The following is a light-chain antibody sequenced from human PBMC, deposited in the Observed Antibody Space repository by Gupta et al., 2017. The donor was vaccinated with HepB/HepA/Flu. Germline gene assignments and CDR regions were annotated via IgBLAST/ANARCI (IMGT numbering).Light chain of an antibody. CDR2: SNN. CDR3: AAWDDSLNGWV. V-gene: IGLV1-44*01. CDR1: SSNIGSNT. Sequence: GTPGQRVTISCSGSSSNIGSNTVNWYQQLPGTAPNLLIYSNNQRPSGVPDRFSGSKSGTSASLAISGLQSEDEADYYCAAWDDSLNGWVFGGGTKLTVL. J-gene: IGLJ3*02.